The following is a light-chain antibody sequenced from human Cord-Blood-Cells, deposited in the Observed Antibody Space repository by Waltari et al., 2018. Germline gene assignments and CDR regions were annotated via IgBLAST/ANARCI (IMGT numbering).Light chain of an antibody. CDR1: SSNIGAGYD. V-gene: IGLV1-40*01. CDR2: GNS. CDR3: QSYDSSLSGSYV. J-gene: IGLJ1*01. Sequence: QSVLTQPPSVSGAPGQRVTISCTGSSSNIGAGYDVHWYQQLPGTAPKLLIYGNSNRPSGVPDRFVGSKSGTSASLAITGLQAEDEADYYCQSYDSSLSGSYVFGTGTKVTVL.